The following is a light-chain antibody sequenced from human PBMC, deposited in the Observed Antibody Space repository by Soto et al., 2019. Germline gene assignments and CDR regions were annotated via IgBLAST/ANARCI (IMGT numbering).Light chain of an antibody. J-gene: IGKJ3*01. CDR3: LQRSIGFT. V-gene: IGKV3-11*01. CDR2: GAS. CDR1: QSVGTY. Sequence: EIVLTQSPATLSLSLGERATLSCRASQSVGTYLAWYQQKRGQSPRLLIYGASKRAPGIPARFSGSGSGTDFTLTINSLEPEDFAVYHCLQRSIGFTFGPGTKVEVK.